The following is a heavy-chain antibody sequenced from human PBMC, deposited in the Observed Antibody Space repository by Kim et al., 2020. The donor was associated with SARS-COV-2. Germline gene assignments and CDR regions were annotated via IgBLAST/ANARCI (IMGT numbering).Heavy chain of an antibody. J-gene: IGHJ2*01. CDR1: GGSISSTSYY. V-gene: IGHV4-39*07. CDR3: ARNPNSGGYFDL. Sequence: SETLSLTCTVSGGSISSTSYYWGWIRQTPEKGLEWIGNFYYSGSTYYNPSLKSRVTISVDTSKNQFSLKLTSVTAADTAVYYCARNPNSGGYFDLWGRGTPVTVSS. CDR2: FYYSGST. D-gene: IGHD1-26*01.